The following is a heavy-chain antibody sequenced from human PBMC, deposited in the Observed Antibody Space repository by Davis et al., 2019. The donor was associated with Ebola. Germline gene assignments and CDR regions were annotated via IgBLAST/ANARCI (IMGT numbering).Heavy chain of an antibody. J-gene: IGHJ6*02. CDR3: GKDLTPEGMDV. CDR1: GVSLHDHA. CDR2: VSWNSDGV. D-gene: IGHD2-2*01. V-gene: IGHV3-9*01. Sequence: SLKISCVASGVSLHDHAMHWVRQAPGKGLEWVAAVSWNSDGVGYADSVKGRFTVSRDNAKNSLYLQMNSLRVEDTAFYYCGKDLTPEGMDVWGQGTTVTVSS.